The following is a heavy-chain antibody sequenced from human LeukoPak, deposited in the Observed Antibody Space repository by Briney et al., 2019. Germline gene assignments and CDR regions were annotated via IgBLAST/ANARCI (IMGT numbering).Heavy chain of an antibody. V-gene: IGHV1-8*01. J-gene: IGHJ4*02. Sequence: GASVKVSCKASGYTFTSYDINWVRQATGQGLEWMGWMNPSSGNTKYSQKFQGRVTITRNTSASTAYMELSSLRSEDTAVYYCARVGYYGSGSSKSHFVIDYWGQGTLVTVSS. CDR3: ARVGYYGSGSSKSHFVIDY. CDR2: MNPSSGNT. D-gene: IGHD3-10*01. CDR1: GYTFTSYD.